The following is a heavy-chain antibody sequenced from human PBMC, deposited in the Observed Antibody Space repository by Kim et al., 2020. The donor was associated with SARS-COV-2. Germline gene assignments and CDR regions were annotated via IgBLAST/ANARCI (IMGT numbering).Heavy chain of an antibody. CDR3: ARDLELDY. D-gene: IGHD1-26*01. J-gene: IGHJ4*02. V-gene: IGHV3-30*04. Sequence: GGSLRLSCAASGFTFRTYAMHWVRQAPGKGLEWVAIMSYDGSNEYYADSVKGRFTISRDNSKNTLYLQMNSLRTEDTAVYYCARDLELDYWGQGTLVTVS. CDR2: MSYDGSNE. CDR1: GFTFRTYA.